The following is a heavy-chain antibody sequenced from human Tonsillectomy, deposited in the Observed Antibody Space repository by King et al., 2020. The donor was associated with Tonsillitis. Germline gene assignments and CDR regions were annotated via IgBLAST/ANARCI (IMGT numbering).Heavy chain of an antibody. CDR1: VDSISSSIYY. CDR2: IYYSGNT. J-gene: IGHJ3*02. Sequence: QLQESGPGLVKPSETLSLTCTVSVDSISSSIYYWGWIRQPPGKGLEWLGSIYYSGNTYYNPSLKSRVTISVDTSKNQFSLKLSSVTAADTAVYYCGVRDSSGSDAFDIWGQGTMVTVS. D-gene: IGHD3-22*01. V-gene: IGHV4-39*01. CDR3: GVRDSSGSDAFDI.